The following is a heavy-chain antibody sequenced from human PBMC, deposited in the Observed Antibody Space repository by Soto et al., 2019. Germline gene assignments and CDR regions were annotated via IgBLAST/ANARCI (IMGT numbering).Heavy chain of an antibody. CDR1: GFPFSSYG. D-gene: IGHD2-15*01. V-gene: IGHV3-30*03. J-gene: IGHJ4*02. Sequence: QVQRVDSGGGVVQPGRSLRLSCAASGFPFSSYGMHWVRQAPGKGLDWVALISYDGTNQYYADSVKGRFTVSRDNSKNTLYLHMSSLRAEDTAVYYCAGGQYYFDYCGQGTLVSVSS. CDR3: AGGQYYFDY. CDR2: ISYDGTNQ.